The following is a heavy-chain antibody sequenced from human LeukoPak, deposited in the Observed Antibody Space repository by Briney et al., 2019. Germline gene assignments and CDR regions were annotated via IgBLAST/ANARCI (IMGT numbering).Heavy chain of an antibody. V-gene: IGHV3-7*04. CDR1: GFTFSLYW. CDR2: IKEDGSEK. D-gene: IGHD3-10*01. Sequence: PGGSLRLSCEASGFTFSLYWMSWVRQAPGKGLEWVADIKEDGSEKYYVDSVKGRFTISSDNAKNSLFLQTNSLRAEDTAVYYCVRDYYGSGDYWGQGTLVTVSS. CDR3: VRDYYGSGDY. J-gene: IGHJ4*02.